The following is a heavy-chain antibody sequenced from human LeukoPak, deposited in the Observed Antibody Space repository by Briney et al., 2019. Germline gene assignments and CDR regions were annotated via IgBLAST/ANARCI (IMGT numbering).Heavy chain of an antibody. CDR3: AKDKAVIRDAFDI. D-gene: IGHD2-21*01. J-gene: IGHJ3*02. Sequence: PGGSLRLSCAASGFTFSSYAMSWVRQAPGEGVEWVSVISGSGGTTYYAYSVNGRFTISRDNSKTTLYLQMNSLRAEDTAVYYCAKDKAVIRDAFDIWGQGTMVTVSS. V-gene: IGHV3-23*01. CDR2: ISGSGGTT. CDR1: GFTFSSYA.